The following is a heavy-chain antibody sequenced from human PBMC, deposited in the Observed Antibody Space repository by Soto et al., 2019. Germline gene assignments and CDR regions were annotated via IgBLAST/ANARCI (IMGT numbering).Heavy chain of an antibody. CDR1: GLTFYSYA. D-gene: IGHD3-3*01. J-gene: IGHJ4*02. CDR2: ISGNGRST. CDR3: AKFNTISYFDY. Sequence: EVQLLESGGGLVQPGGSLRLSCAASGLTFYSYAMSWVRQAPGKGLEWVAGISGNGRSTYYAASMKGRFTISRDNSKNTLYLQMNSLRDEDTATYFCAKFNTISYFDYWGQGTLVTVSS. V-gene: IGHV3-23*01.